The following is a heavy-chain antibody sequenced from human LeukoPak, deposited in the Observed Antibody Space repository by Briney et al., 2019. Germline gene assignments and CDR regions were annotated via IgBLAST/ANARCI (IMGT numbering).Heavy chain of an antibody. CDR2: IYYSGST. D-gene: IGHD7-27*01. CDR1: GGSISSSYY. Sequence: ASETLSLTCTVSGGSISSSYYWGWLRQPPGKGLEWIASIYYSGSTYYNPSLKSRVTISVDTSKNQFSLKLSSVTAADTAVYYCARRRNWGHYFDYWGQGTLVTVSS. CDR3: ARRRNWGHYFDY. J-gene: IGHJ4*02. V-gene: IGHV4-39*07.